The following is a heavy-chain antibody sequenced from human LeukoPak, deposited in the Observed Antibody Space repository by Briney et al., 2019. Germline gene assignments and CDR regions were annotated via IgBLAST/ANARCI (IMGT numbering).Heavy chain of an antibody. CDR2: INHSGRN. Sequence: PSETLSLTCAVYGGSFSDYYWSWIRQPPGKGLEWIGEINHSGRNNYNPSLKSRVTISIDTSKNQFSLRLRSVTAVDTAVYYCARRLYQLSRYAFDIWGQGTMVTVSS. V-gene: IGHV4-34*01. CDR1: GGSFSDYY. D-gene: IGHD3-3*01. CDR3: ARRLYQLSRYAFDI. J-gene: IGHJ3*02.